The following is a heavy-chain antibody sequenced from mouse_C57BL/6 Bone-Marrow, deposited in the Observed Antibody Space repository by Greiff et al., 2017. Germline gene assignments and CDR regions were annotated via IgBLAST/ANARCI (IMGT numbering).Heavy chain of an antibody. Sequence: QAQLQQPGAELVKPGASVKMSCKASGYTFTSYWITWVKQRLGQGLEWIGDIYPGSGSTNYNEKFKSKATLAVDTSSSTAYMQLSSLTSEDSAVYYCARDDGYYVYAMDYWGQGTSDTVSS. CDR2: IYPGSGST. CDR3: ARDDGYYVYAMDY. CDR1: GYTFTSYW. V-gene: IGHV1-55*01. D-gene: IGHD2-3*01. J-gene: IGHJ4*01.